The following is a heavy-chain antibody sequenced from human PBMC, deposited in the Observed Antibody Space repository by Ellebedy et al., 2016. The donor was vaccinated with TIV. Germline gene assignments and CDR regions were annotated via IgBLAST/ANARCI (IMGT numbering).Heavy chain of an antibody. J-gene: IGHJ4*02. V-gene: IGHV4-39*07. CDR3: ARSVADYGASLFDY. CDR2: IYYNGNI. D-gene: IGHD4-17*01. Sequence: SETLSLTXTVSGGSIRGRSSHWGWIRQPPGKGLEWIGNIYYNGNINYNPSLKSRVTISMDTSKNQVSLTLRSVTAADTAMYYCARSVADYGASLFDYWGQGTLVTVSS. CDR1: GGSIRGRSSH.